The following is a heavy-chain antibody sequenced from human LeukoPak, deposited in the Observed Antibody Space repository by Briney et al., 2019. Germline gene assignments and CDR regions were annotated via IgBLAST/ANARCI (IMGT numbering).Heavy chain of an antibody. V-gene: IGHV3-15*01. CDR2: IKSKTNGGTT. Sequence: GGSLRLSCETSGFTFDDYAMSWVRQAPGKGLEWVGRIKSKTNGGTTDYAAPVKGRFTISRDDSKNTLYLQLNSLKTEDTAVYYCTTLGALDYWGQGTLVTVSS. CDR1: GFTFDDYA. CDR3: TTLGALDY. D-gene: IGHD3-16*01. J-gene: IGHJ4*02.